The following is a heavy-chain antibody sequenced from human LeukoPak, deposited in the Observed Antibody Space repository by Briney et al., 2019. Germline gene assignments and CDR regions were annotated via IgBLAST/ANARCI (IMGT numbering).Heavy chain of an antibody. J-gene: IGHJ4*02. Sequence: GGSLRLSCAASGFTFRNYGMHWVRQAPGKGLEWVANIWYDGSKDYYADSVKGRFTISRDNFNNILYLQMNSLKAEDTALYYCARAPYTTGRSFYFDSWGQGTLVTVSS. CDR2: IWYDGSKD. D-gene: IGHD2-2*02. CDR1: GFTFRNYG. V-gene: IGHV3-33*01. CDR3: ARAPYTTGRSFYFDS.